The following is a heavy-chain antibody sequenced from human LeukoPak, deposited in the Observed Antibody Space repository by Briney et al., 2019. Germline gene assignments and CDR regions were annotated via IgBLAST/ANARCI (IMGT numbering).Heavy chain of an antibody. J-gene: IGHJ4*02. D-gene: IGHD4-17*01. CDR3: TRDIGDFGSDF. CDR2: IHYGGTT. CDR1: GGSIGSGYY. V-gene: IGHV4-39*02. Sequence: PSETLSLTCTVSGGSIGSGYYWAWIRQPPGKGLEWIGSIHYGGTTHYNPSLQSRVTISADTSKNQFALDLRSVTAADTAVYYCTRDIGDFGSDFWGQGTLVTVSS.